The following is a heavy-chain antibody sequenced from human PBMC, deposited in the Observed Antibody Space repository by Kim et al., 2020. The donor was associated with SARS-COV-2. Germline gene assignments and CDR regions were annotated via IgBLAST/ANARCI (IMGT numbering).Heavy chain of an antibody. CDR2: INTNTGNP. CDR3: ARDIGSFLERWFDP. D-gene: IGHD3-3*01. CDR1: GYTFTSYA. Sequence: SVKVSCKASGYTFTSYAMNWVRQAPGQGLEWMGWINTNTGNPTYAQGFTGRFVFSLDTSVSTAYLQISSLKAEDTAVYYCARDIGSFLERWFDPWGQGTLVTVSS. V-gene: IGHV7-4-1*02. J-gene: IGHJ5*02.